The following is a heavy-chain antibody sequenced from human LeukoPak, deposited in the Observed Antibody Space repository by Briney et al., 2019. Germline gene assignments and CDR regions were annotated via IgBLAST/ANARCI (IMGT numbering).Heavy chain of an antibody. Sequence: PGGSLRLSCAASGFTFSNAWMSWVRQAPGKGLEWVGRIKSKTDGGTTDYAAPVKGRFTISRDDSKNTLYLQMNSLRAEDTAVYYCARGDFRGERDYWGQGTLVTVSS. CDR3: ARGDFRGERDY. CDR1: GFTFSNAW. CDR2: IKSKTDGGTT. J-gene: IGHJ4*02. V-gene: IGHV3-15*01. D-gene: IGHD3-10*01.